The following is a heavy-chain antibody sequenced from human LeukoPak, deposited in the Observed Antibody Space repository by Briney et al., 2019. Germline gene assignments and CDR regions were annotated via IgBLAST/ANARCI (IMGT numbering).Heavy chain of an antibody. V-gene: IGHV1-2*02. CDR1: GYTFTSYA. CDR3: ARLPTGYCSSTSCPRDY. CDR2: INPNSGGT. Sequence: ASVKVSCKASGYTFTSYAMNWVRQAPGQGLEWMGWINPNSGGTNYAQKFQGRVTMTRDTSISTAYMELSRLRSDDTAVYYCARLPTGYCSSTSCPRDYWGQGTLVTVSS. J-gene: IGHJ4*02. D-gene: IGHD2-2*01.